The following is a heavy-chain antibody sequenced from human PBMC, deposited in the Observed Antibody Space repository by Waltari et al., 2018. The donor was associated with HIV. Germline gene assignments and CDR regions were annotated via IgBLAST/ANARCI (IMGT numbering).Heavy chain of an antibody. V-gene: IGHV3-7*01. D-gene: IGHD1-26*01. J-gene: IGHJ4*02. CDR2: IKEDGSEK. CDR3: ASPPSSMYSNNGYIGY. Sequence: EVQLMESGGGLVQPGGSLRLSCVGSGFTFSKYWMTWVRQAPGKGLEWVANIKEDGSEKDYVDSVKGRFAISRDNAKNALFLQMNSLRAEDTAVYYCASPPSSMYSNNGYIGYWGQGTLVTVSS. CDR1: GFTFSKYW.